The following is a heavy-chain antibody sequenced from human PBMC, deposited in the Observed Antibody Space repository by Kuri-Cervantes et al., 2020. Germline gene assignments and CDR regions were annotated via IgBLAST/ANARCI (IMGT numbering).Heavy chain of an antibody. J-gene: IGHJ6*03. Sequence: SETLSLTCAVYGGSFSGYYWSWIRQPPGKGLEWIGYIYYSGSTNYNPSLKSRVTISVDTSKNQFSLKLSSVTAADTAVYYRATGTVTKAYYYYYMDVWGKGTTVTVSS. CDR1: GGSFSGYY. V-gene: IGHV4-59*01. CDR3: ATGTVTKAYYYYYMDV. D-gene: IGHD4-17*01. CDR2: IYYSGST.